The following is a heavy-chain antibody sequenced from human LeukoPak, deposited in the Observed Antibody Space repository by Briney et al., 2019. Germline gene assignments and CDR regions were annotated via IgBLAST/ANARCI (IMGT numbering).Heavy chain of an antibody. Sequence: SETLSLTCTVSGGSISSGGYYWSWIRQHPGKGLEWIGYIYYSGSTYYNPSLKSRVTISVDTSKNQFSLKLSSVTAADTAVYYCAASGYSTRWYYYDFWGQGTLVTVSS. CDR3: AASGYSTRWYYYDF. V-gene: IGHV4-31*03. CDR2: IYYSGST. J-gene: IGHJ4*02. CDR1: GGSISSGGYY. D-gene: IGHD2-8*01.